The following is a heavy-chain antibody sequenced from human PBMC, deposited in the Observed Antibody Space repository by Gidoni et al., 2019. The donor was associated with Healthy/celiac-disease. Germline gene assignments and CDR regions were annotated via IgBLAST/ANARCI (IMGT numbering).Heavy chain of an antibody. CDR2: VRNKTYGETT. D-gene: IGHD3-10*01. J-gene: IGHJ4*02. CDR3: SKRGSTSDYFDY. Sequence: EVQLVEAGGGLVQPGRSLGLSCTTSGLSFSDHSVGWFRQAPGKGLEWVCFVRNKTYGETTEYAASVKGRFTVSRDDSKNIAYLQMISLKTEDTAVYYCSKRGSTSDYFDYWGQGTLVTVSS. V-gene: IGHV3-49*03. CDR1: GLSFSDHS.